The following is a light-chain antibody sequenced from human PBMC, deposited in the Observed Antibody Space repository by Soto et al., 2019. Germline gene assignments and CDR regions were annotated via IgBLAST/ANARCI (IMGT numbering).Light chain of an antibody. CDR1: QTIDNY. J-gene: IGKJ1*01. CDR2: AAY. V-gene: IGKV1-39*01. Sequence: DIQMTQSPSSLSASVGDTVTITCRASQTIDNYLNWYQQKPGKTPHLLLYAAYTLQNGVPSRFSGSGSGTDFTLTISSLQSEDFATYSCQQTYIAPRTFGQGTKVEI. CDR3: QQTYIAPRT.